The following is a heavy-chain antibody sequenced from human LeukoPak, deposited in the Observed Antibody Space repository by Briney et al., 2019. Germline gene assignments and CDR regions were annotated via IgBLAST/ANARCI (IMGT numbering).Heavy chain of an antibody. V-gene: IGHV3-74*01. Sequence: PGGSLRLSCAASGFTFSSYWMHWVRQAPGKGLVWVSRINSDGSSTSYADSVRGRFTISRDNSKNTLYLLMNSLIPEDTAVYYCAREVVSTPSYFDSWGQGTLVTVSS. CDR2: INSDGSST. J-gene: IGHJ4*02. CDR3: AREVVSTPSYFDS. D-gene: IGHD2-15*01. CDR1: GFTFSSYW.